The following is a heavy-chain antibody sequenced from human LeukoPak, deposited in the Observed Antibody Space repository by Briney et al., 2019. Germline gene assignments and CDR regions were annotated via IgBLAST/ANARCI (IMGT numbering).Heavy chain of an antibody. Sequence: GGSLRLSCAASGFTFSSYWMSWVRQAPGKGLEWVANIKQDGSNKYYADSVKGRFTISRDNSKNTLYLQMNSLRAEDTAVYYCAKDYSGYDEGDAFDIWGQGTMVTVSS. CDR2: IKQDGSNK. J-gene: IGHJ3*02. CDR3: AKDYSGYDEGDAFDI. D-gene: IGHD5-12*01. V-gene: IGHV3-7*01. CDR1: GFTFSSYW.